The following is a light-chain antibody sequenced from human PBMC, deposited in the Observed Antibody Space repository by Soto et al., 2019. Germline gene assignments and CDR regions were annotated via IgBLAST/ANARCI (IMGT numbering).Light chain of an antibody. V-gene: IGLV4-60*02. J-gene: IGLJ2*01. CDR1: SAHSTYI. CDR2: LEGSGSY. Sequence: QSVLTQSSSASASLGSSVKLTCTLSSAHSTYIIAWHQQQPGKAPRYLMKLEGSGSYNKGSGIPDRFSGSSSGADRYLTISNLQFEDEADYYCETWDTNVVVFGGGTKLTVL. CDR3: ETWDTNVVV.